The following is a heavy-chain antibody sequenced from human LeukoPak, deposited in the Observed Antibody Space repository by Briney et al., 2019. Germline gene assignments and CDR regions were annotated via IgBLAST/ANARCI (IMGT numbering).Heavy chain of an antibody. J-gene: IGHJ4*02. CDR2: INQDGKTK. CDR3: ARDPAYGALDY. V-gene: IGHV3-7*01. Sequence: GGSLRLSCAASGFTFSASWMTWVRQAPGRGLEWVADINQDGKTKSYMDSVEGRFTISRDNARNSMYLQMSSLRAEDTAVYYCARDPAYGALDYWGQGTLVTVSS. CDR1: GFTFSASW. D-gene: IGHD4-17*01.